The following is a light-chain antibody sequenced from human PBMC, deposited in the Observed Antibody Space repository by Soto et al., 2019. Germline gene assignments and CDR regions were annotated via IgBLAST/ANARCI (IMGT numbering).Light chain of an antibody. V-gene: IGKV1-5*01. CDR3: QQYNSYPWT. Sequence: DIQMTQSPSTLSASVGDRVTITCRASQSISSWLAWYQQKPGKAPKLLIYDASSLESGVPSRFSGSGSGTEFTLTFSSLQPDDFATYYCQQYNSYPWTFGQGPKVEIK. CDR2: DAS. CDR1: QSISSW. J-gene: IGKJ1*01.